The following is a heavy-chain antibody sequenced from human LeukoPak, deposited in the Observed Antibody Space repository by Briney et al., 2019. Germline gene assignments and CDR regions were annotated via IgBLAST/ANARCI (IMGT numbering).Heavy chain of an antibody. V-gene: IGHV3-23*01. J-gene: IGHJ4*02. D-gene: IGHD6-13*01. CDR2: ISGSGAST. CDR1: GFTFSSCA. Sequence: GGSLRLSCAASGFTFSSCAMSWVRQAPGKGLGWVSGISGSGASTYYADSVKGRFTISRDNSKNKLYLQTNSLRAEDTAVYYCAKSVRYSSNLYDYWGQGTLVTVSS. CDR3: AKSVRYSSNLYDY.